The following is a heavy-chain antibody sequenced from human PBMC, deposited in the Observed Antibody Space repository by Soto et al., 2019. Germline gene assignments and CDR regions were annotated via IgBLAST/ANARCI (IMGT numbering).Heavy chain of an antibody. V-gene: IGHV1-2*02. D-gene: IGHD4-17*01. CDR3: ARMLGGDYFYYYYGMDV. CDR1: GYTFTGYY. J-gene: IGHJ6*02. Sequence: ASVKVSCKASGYTFTGYYMHWVRQAPGQGLEWMGWISPNSGGTNYAQKFQGRVTMTRDTSISTAYMELSRLRSDDTAVYYCARMLGGDYFYYYYGMDVWGQGTTVTVSS. CDR2: ISPNSGGT.